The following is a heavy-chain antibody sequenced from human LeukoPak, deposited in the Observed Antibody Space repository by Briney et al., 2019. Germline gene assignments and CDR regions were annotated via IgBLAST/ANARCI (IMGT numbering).Heavy chain of an antibody. V-gene: IGHV3-11*03. Sequence: GGSLRLSCAASGFTFSDYYMSWVRHAPGEGLEWVSYTSSSSSYTNYAVSVKGRFTLSRDKQKNSLYLQMNSLRAEDTAVYYCARKSDCDILTGLFDYWGQGTLVTVSS. D-gene: IGHD3-9*01. CDR3: ARKSDCDILTGLFDY. CDR1: GFTFSDYY. CDR2: TSSSSSYT. J-gene: IGHJ4*02.